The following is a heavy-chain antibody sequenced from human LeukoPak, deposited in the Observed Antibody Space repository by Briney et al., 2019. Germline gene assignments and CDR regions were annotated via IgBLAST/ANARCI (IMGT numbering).Heavy chain of an antibody. D-gene: IGHD3-22*01. J-gene: IGHJ3*02. CDR1: GFTFSSYA. CDR3: AKGRYYHDNSDAFEI. CDR2: ISGSGGST. V-gene: IGHV3-23*01. Sequence: PGGSLRLSCAASGFTFSSYAISWVRQAPGKGLEWVSAISGSGGSTYYTDSVKGRFTISRDNSKNTLYLQMNSLRAEDTAVYQCAKGRYYHDNSDAFEIWGQGTTVTVSS.